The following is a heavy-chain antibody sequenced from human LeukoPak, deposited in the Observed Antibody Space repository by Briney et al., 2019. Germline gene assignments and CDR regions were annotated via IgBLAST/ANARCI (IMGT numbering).Heavy chain of an antibody. D-gene: IGHD3-16*01. Sequence: GGSLRLSCAASGFTFSSSGMHWVRQAPGKGLEWVAVIWYDGSNKYYADSVKGRFTISRDNSKNTLYLQMNSLRAEDTAVYYCARDLTFGGGVIDYWGQGTLVTVSS. V-gene: IGHV3-33*01. J-gene: IGHJ4*02. CDR3: ARDLTFGGGVIDY. CDR2: IWYDGSNK. CDR1: GFTFSSSG.